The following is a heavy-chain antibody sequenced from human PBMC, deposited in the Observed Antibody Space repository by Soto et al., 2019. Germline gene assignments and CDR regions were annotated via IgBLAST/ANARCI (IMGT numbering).Heavy chain of an antibody. Sequence: SETLSLTCTVSGGSISSGDYYWSWIRQPPGKGLEWIGDISYSGSTSYNPSLKSRVTISVDTSTSTAYMELRSLRSDDTAVYYCARYYNWFDPWGQGTLVTVSS. CDR1: GGSISSGDYY. CDR2: ISYSGST. J-gene: IGHJ5*02. V-gene: IGHV4-30-4*02. CDR3: ARYYNWFDP.